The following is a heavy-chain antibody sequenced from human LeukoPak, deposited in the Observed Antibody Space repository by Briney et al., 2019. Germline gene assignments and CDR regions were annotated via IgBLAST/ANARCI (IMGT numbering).Heavy chain of an antibody. D-gene: IGHD3/OR15-3a*01. V-gene: IGHV3-23*01. Sequence: GGSLRLSCAASGFTFSSYDMNWVRQAPGRGLAWVSSISRSGGSTFYADSVKGRFSISRDNSKNTLYLQMNSLRAEDTAVYYCAKCRTVGTDAFHIWGQGTMVTVSS. CDR1: GFTFSSYD. J-gene: IGHJ3*02. CDR3: AKCRTVGTDAFHI. CDR2: ISRSGGST.